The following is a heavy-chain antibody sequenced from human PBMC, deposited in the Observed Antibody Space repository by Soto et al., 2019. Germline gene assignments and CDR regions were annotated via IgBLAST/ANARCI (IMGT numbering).Heavy chain of an antibody. CDR3: ARDLGYDFWSGRSYYYYGMDV. D-gene: IGHD3-3*01. V-gene: IGHV3-11*01. J-gene: IGHJ6*02. Sequence: PGESLKISCAASGFTFSDYYMSWIRQAPGKGLEWVSYISSSGSTIYYADSVKGRFTISRDNAKNSLYLQMNSLRAEDTAVYYCARDLGYDFWSGRSYYYYGMDVWGQGTTVTVSS. CDR1: GFTFSDYY. CDR2: ISSSGSTI.